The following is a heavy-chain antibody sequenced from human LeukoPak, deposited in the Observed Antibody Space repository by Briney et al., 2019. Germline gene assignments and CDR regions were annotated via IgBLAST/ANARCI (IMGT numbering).Heavy chain of an antibody. CDR1: AFTFSSYS. CDR2: IISSGSYI. D-gene: IGHD6-13*01. CDR3: AREDASSWDY. V-gene: IGHV3-21*01. J-gene: IGHJ4*02. Sequence: PGGSLRLSCAASAFTFSSYSMNWVRQAPGKVLEWVSSIISSGSYIYYADSVKGRFTISRDNAKNSLYLQMNSLRAEDTAVYYCAREDASSWDYWGQGTLVTVSS.